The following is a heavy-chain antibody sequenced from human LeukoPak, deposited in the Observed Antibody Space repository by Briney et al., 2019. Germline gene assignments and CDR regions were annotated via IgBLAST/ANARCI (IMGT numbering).Heavy chain of an antibody. D-gene: IGHD6-13*01. V-gene: IGHV4-4*07. J-gene: IGHJ4*02. Sequence: KTSGTLSLTCTVSGGSISSYYWSWIRQPAGKGLEWIGRIYTSGSTNYNPSLKSRVTMSVDTSKNQFSLKLSSVTAADTAVYYCARDRVSSWYLGFDYWGQGTLVTVSS. CDR1: GGSISSYY. CDR3: ARDRVSSWYLGFDY. CDR2: IYTSGST.